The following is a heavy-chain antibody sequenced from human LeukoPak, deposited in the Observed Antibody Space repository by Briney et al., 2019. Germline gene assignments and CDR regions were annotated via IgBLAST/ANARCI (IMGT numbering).Heavy chain of an antibody. CDR1: GGSISSSGYY. CDR3: ARHEYSGSDYGLSWFDP. Sequence: SETLSLTCTVSGGSISSSGYYWGWIRQPPGKGLEWIASIYYSGSTYYNPSLKSRVTISVDTSKNQLSLKLSSLTAADTAVYYCARHEYSGSDYGLSWFDPWGQGTLVTVSS. CDR2: IYYSGST. J-gene: IGHJ5*02. D-gene: IGHD1-26*01. V-gene: IGHV4-39*01.